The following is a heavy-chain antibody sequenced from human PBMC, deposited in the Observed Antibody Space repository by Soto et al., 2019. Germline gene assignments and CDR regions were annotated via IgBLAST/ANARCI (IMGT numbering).Heavy chain of an antibody. CDR2: IIPIFGTA. Sequence: QVQLVQSGAEVKKPGSSVKVSCTASGGTFSSYAISWVRQAPGQGLEWMGGIIPIFGTANYAQKFQGRVTITADESTSTAYMELSSRRSEDTAVYYCARDRGDSSGWYVGFGYWGQGTLVTVSS. CDR1: GGTFSSYA. V-gene: IGHV1-69*01. J-gene: IGHJ4*02. CDR3: ARDRGDSSGWYVGFGY. D-gene: IGHD6-19*01.